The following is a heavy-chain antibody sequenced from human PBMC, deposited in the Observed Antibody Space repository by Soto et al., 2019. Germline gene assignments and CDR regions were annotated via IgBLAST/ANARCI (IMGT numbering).Heavy chain of an antibody. CDR1: GYTFTSYG. D-gene: IGHD2-21*02. CDR2: ISAYNGNT. J-gene: IGHJ4*02. V-gene: IGHV1-18*01. CDR3: ARVYGPYCGGDGSIQY. Sequence: QVQLVQSGAEVKKPGASVKVSCKASGYTFTSYGITWVRQAPGQGLEWRGWISAYNGNTTYAQKLQGRVTMTTDTSTSTAYMELRSLRSDDTAVYYCARVYGPYCGGDGSIQYWGQGTLVTVSS.